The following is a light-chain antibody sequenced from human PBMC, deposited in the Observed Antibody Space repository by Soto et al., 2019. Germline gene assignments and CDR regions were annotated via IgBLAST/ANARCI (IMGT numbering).Light chain of an antibody. J-gene: IGKJ1*01. CDR2: WAS. CDR3: QQYYRPWT. CDR1: QSVLYSSNNKNY. Sequence: DIVMTQSPDSLAVSLGERATINCKSSQSVLYSSNNKNYLSWYQQKPGQPPKLLIYWASTRESGVPDRFSGSGSGTDFTLTISSLQAEDVAVYYCQQYYRPWTFGQGTKVAI. V-gene: IGKV4-1*01.